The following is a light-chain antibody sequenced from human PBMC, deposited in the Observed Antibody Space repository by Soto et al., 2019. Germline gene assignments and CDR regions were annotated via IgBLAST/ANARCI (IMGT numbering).Light chain of an antibody. CDR1: QSINRW. J-gene: IGKJ1*01. CDR2: QAS. CDR3: QHHNSYPLA. V-gene: IGKV1-5*03. Sequence: DIQMTQSPSTLSASVGDRVTITCRASQSINRWLAWYQQKPGKAPKLLIYQASSLISGVPSRFSGSESGTEFTLTISSLQPDDFATYYCQHHNSYPLAFGQVTKVEIK.